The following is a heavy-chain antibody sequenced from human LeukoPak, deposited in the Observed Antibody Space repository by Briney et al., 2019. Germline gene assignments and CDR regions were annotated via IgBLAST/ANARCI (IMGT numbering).Heavy chain of an antibody. D-gene: IGHD5-12*01. J-gene: IGHJ6*02. CDR3: AKEESGYDSRYYGLDV. V-gene: IGHV3-30*18. CDR2: ISYDGSNK. CDR1: GFTFSSYG. Sequence: SGRSLRRSCAASGFTFSSYGMHWVRQAPGKGLEWVAVISYDGSNKYYADSVKGRFTISRDNSKNTLYLQMNSLRAEDTAVYYCAKEESGYDSRYYGLDVWGQGTTVTVSS.